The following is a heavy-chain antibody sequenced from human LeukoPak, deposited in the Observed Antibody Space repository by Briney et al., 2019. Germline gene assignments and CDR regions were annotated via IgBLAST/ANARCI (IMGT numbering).Heavy chain of an antibody. CDR2: ISGSGGST. CDR1: GFIFSSYA. CDR3: AKAHLKAAAIAVAGRPFDY. D-gene: IGHD6-19*01. Sequence: GGPLRLSCAASGFIFSSYAMSWVRQAPGKGLEWVSTISGSGGSTYYADSVKGRFTISRDNSKNTLYLQMNSLRAEDTAVYYCAKAHLKAAAIAVAGRPFDYWGQGTLVTVSS. V-gene: IGHV3-23*01. J-gene: IGHJ4*02.